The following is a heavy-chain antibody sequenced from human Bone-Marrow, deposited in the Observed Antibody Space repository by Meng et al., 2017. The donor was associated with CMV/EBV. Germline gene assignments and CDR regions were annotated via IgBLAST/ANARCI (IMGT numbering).Heavy chain of an antibody. CDR1: GFTFSNYD. CDR3: ARDYALGYCSSTSCYARYYFDY. CDR2: AQYDGSNK. Sequence: GGSLRLSCAASGFTFSNYDIHWVRQAPGKGLEWVAFAQYDGSNKYYADSVKGRFTISRDNSKNTLYLQMNSLRAEDTAVYYCARDYALGYCSSTSCYARYYFDYWGQGKLVTVSS. J-gene: IGHJ4*02. D-gene: IGHD2-2*01. V-gene: IGHV3-30*02.